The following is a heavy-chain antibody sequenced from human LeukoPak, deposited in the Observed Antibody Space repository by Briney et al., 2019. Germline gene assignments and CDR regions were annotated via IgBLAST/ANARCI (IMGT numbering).Heavy chain of an antibody. D-gene: IGHD1-26*01. CDR2: IYHSGST. CDR3: ARDFTDSGSSLVYYYYYMDV. V-gene: IGHV4-38-2*02. CDR1: GYSISSGYY. Sequence: SETLSLTCSVSGYSISSGYYWGWIRQPPGKGLEWIGSIYHSGSTYYNPSLKSRVTISVDTSKNQLSLKVSSVTAADTAVYYCARDFTDSGSSLVYYYYYMDVWGKGTTVTVSS. J-gene: IGHJ6*03.